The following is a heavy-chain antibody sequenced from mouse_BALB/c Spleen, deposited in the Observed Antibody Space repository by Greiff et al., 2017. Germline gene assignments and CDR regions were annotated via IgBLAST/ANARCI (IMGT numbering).Heavy chain of an antibody. D-gene: IGHD2-14*01. CDR2: ISSGGSYT. CDR1: GFTFSSYG. CDR3: ARQRGRYGAMDY. Sequence: EVMLVESGGDLVKPGGSLKLSCAASGFTFSSYGMSWVRQTPDKRLEWVATISSGGSYTYYPDSVKGRFTISRDNAKNTLYLQMSSLKSEDTAMYYCARQRGRYGAMDYWGQGTSVTVSS. V-gene: IGHV5-6*01. J-gene: IGHJ4*01.